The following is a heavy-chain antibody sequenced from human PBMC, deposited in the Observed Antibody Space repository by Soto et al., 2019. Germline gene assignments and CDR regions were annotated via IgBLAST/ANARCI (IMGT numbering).Heavy chain of an antibody. D-gene: IGHD6-13*01. CDR2: IYWDDDK. V-gene: IGHV2-5*02. J-gene: IGHJ4*02. CDR3: VHTHIPRGSNWYYFDY. CDR1: GFSFNSSGVG. Sequence: QITLRESGPTLAKPTQTLTLTCTFSGFSFNSSGVGVGWIRQTPGKALEWLALIYWDDDKRYSPSLKRRLTITKDISKKQVVLTMTKLDPVDTATYYCVHTHIPRGSNWYYFDYWGQGTLVTVSP.